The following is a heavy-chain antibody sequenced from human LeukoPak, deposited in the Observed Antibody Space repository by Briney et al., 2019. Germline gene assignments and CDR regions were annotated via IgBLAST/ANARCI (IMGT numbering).Heavy chain of an antibody. CDR1: GYTFTSYA. D-gene: IGHD1-26*01. Sequence: LGASVKVSCKASGYTFTSYAMHWVRQAPGQRLEWMGWINAGNGNTKYSQKFQGRVTITRDTSASTAYMELSSLRSEDTAVYYCARDRWWEPTDFSFDYWGQGTLVTVSS. CDR2: INAGNGNT. V-gene: IGHV1-3*01. J-gene: IGHJ4*02. CDR3: ARDRWWEPTDFSFDY.